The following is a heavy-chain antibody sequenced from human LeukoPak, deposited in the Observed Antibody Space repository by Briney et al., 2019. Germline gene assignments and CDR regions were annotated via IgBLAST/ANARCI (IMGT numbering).Heavy chain of an antibody. CDR3: HGGNSGARY. CDR2: INPNSGGT. CDR1: GYTFTTYG. V-gene: IGHV1-2*02. D-gene: IGHD4-23*01. Sequence: ASVKVSCKASGYTFTTYGISWVRQAPGQGLEWMGWINPNSGGTNYAQKFQGRVTMTRDTSISTAYMELSRLRSDDTAVYYCHGGNSGARYWGQGTLVTVSS. J-gene: IGHJ4*02.